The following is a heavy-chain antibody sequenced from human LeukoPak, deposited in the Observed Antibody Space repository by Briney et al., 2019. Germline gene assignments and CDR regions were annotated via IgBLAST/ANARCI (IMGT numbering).Heavy chain of an antibody. J-gene: IGHJ4*02. D-gene: IGHD2-2*01. Sequence: ASVKVSCKVSGYTLTELSMHWVRQAPGKGLEWMGGFDPEDGETIYAQKFQGRVTMTEDTSTDTAYMELSSLRSEDTAVYYCGTSTSPIVVVPAAPFDYWGQGTLVTVSS. CDR3: GTSTSPIVVVPAAPFDY. V-gene: IGHV1-24*01. CDR2: FDPEDGET. CDR1: GYTLTELS.